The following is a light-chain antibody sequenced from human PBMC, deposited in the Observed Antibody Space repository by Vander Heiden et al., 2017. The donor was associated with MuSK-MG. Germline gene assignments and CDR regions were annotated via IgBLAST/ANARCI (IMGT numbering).Light chain of an antibody. CDR2: HIS. CDR3: QQHNAWPLT. Sequence: IVMTQSTAPLSVSPGVRATLSCSARQRVGSNLAWYQQKPGQAPRLLIYHISTRATGIPARFSGSGSGTECTLTISSLQSEDFAVYYCQQHNAWPLTFGQGTKVEVK. V-gene: IGKV3-15*01. J-gene: IGKJ1*01. CDR1: QRVGSN.